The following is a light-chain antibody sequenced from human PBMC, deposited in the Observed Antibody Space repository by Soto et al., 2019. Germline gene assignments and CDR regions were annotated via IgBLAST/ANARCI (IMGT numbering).Light chain of an antibody. Sequence: QLVLTQPASVSGSPGQSITISCTGTSSDVGGYEYVSWYQLHPGKAPKLMVFEVSNRPSGVSYRFSGSKSGNTASLTISGLQAEDEGDYFCSSYSVSTAYLFGTGTKLTVL. J-gene: IGLJ1*01. CDR1: SSDVGGYEY. CDR3: SSYSVSTAYL. CDR2: EVS. V-gene: IGLV2-14*01.